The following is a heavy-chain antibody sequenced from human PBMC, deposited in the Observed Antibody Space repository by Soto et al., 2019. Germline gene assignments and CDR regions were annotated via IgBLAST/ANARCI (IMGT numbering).Heavy chain of an antibody. CDR1: GYTFSDFG. V-gene: IGHV1-18*01. Sequence: ASVKVSCKTSGYTFSDFGITWVRQAPGQGPEWMGWIDTSIGHTNFAQKFDDRVTMTTDTSTNTAYMDLRRLRSDDTAVYYCARASYCSGGTCTTWFHPWGQGTLVTVSS. CDR3: ARASYCSGGTCTTWFHP. J-gene: IGHJ5*02. D-gene: IGHD2-15*01. CDR2: IDTSIGHT.